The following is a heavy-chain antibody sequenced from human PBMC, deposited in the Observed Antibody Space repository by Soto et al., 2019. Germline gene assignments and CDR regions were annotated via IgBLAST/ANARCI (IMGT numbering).Heavy chain of an antibody. CDR2: VYHSGST. Sequence: PSETLSLTCAVSGGCISIPNWLSWIRQPPGEGLEWIGEVYHSGSTKYSPSLKSRVTMSVDKSKNQFSLNLSSVTAADTAVYYCACYYDSSGYRFDYWGQGTLVTFAS. CDR1: GGCISIPNW. CDR3: ACYYDSSGYRFDY. V-gene: IGHV4-4*02. D-gene: IGHD3-22*01. J-gene: IGHJ4*02.